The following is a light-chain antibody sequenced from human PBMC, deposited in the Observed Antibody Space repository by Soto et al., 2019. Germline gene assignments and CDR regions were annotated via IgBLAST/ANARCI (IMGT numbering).Light chain of an antibody. CDR2: GAS. V-gene: IGKV3-15*01. CDR3: QQYNNWPPKQYT. J-gene: IGKJ2*01. CDR1: QSVSSN. Sequence: EIVMTQSPATLSVPPGERATLSCRASQSVSSNLAWYQHKPGQAPRLLIYGASTRATGIPARFSASGSGTEFSLTISSLQSEDCAVYYCQQYNNWPPKQYTFGQGTKLEIK.